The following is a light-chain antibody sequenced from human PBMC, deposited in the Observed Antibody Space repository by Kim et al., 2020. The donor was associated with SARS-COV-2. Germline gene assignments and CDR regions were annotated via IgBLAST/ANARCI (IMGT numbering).Light chain of an antibody. Sequence: SYELTQPPSVSVSPGQTVTITCSGDRVEDKHSCWYQQKSGQSPVLLIYQDNQRPSGIPERFSGSNSGNTATLTISGTQAMDEADYYCQAWDRSTVVFGGGTQLTVL. V-gene: IGLV3-1*01. CDR1: RVEDKH. J-gene: IGLJ2*01. CDR2: QDN. CDR3: QAWDRSTVV.